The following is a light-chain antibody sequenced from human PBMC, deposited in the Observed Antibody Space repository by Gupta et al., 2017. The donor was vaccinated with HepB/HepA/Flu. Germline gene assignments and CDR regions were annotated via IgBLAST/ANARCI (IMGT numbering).Light chain of an antibody. CDR3: QQDDRSPLA. Sequence: EIVLTQSPGTLSLSPGERATLSCRASQSVRSRNLAWYQQKPGQAPRLLIYDASSRATGVPDRFSGSGSGTXFTLTIXRLEPEDFAVYYCQQDDRSPLAFGXGTKVKIK. J-gene: IGKJ1*01. CDR1: QSVRSRN. CDR2: DAS. V-gene: IGKV3-20*01.